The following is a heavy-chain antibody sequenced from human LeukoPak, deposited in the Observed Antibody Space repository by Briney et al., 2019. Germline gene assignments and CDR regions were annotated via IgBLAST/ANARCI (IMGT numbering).Heavy chain of an antibody. Sequence: ASVKVSCKASGYTFTGYYMHWVRQAPGQGLEWMGWINPNSGGTNYAQKFQGWVTMTRDTSISTAYMELSRLRSDDTAVCYCARDLGIAAAGTGAFDIWGQGTMVTVSS. D-gene: IGHD6-13*01. CDR3: ARDLGIAAAGTGAFDI. J-gene: IGHJ3*02. V-gene: IGHV1-2*04. CDR2: INPNSGGT. CDR1: GYTFTGYY.